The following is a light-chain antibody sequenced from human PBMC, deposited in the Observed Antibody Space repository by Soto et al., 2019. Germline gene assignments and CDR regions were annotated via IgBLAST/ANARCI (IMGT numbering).Light chain of an antibody. J-gene: IGLJ2*01. CDR1: SSDVGSYNL. CDR3: CSYAGSSPGV. V-gene: IGLV2-23*01. Sequence: QSALTQPASVSGSPGQSITISCTGTSSDVGSYNLVSWYQQHPGKAPKLMIYEGSKRPSGVSNRLSGSKSGNTASLTISGLQAEDEADYYCCSYAGSSPGVFGGGTKLTVL. CDR2: EGS.